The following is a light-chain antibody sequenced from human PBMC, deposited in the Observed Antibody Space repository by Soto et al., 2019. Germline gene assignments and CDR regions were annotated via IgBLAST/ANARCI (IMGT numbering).Light chain of an antibody. J-gene: IGLJ1*01. CDR1: RNYIGAFDR. V-gene: IGLV2-14*01. CDR3: SSYTTSFGYV. Sequence: QSVLTQPASVSGSPGQSVTIPCTGTRNYIGAFDRVSWYRQHPGKAPKLIIYSVNSRPSGVSDRFSGSKSGNTASLTISGLQAEDEADFYCSSYTTSFGYVFGTGTKVTVL. CDR2: SVN.